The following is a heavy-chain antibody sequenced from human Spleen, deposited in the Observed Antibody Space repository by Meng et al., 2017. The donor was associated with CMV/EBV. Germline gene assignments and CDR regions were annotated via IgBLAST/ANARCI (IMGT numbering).Heavy chain of an antibody. V-gene: IGHV3-11*01. J-gene: IGHJ3*02. D-gene: IGHD2-2*01. Sequence: FSYHYMRWLRQAPGKGLEWLSYMSDSGSSRYYADSVRGRFTISRDNAKKSLYLEMNILRAEDTALYYCARVGCWADVIPAASCAFDMWGQGTMVTVSS. CDR3: ARVGCWADVIPAASCAFDM. CDR1: FSYHY. CDR2: MSDSGSSR.